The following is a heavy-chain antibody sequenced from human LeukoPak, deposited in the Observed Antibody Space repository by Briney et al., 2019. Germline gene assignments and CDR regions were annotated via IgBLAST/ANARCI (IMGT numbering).Heavy chain of an antibody. CDR1: GFSLSTSGVG. V-gene: IGHV2-5*02. CDR3: AHRQVRTHSSWPYNWFDP. CDR2: IYWDDDK. Sequence: SGPTLVNPTQTLTLTCTFSGFSLSTSGVGVGWIRQPPGKALEWLALIYWDDDKRYSPSLKSRLTITKDTSKNQVVLTMTNMDPVDTATYYCAHRQVRTHSSWPYNWFDPWGQGTLVTVSS. D-gene: IGHD6-13*01. J-gene: IGHJ5*02.